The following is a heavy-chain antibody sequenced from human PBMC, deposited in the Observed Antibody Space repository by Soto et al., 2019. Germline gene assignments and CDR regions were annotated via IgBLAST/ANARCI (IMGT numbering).Heavy chain of an antibody. V-gene: IGHV1-8*01. J-gene: IGHJ6*02. Sequence: QVQLVQSGAEVKKPGASVKVSCKASGYTFTSYDINWVRQATGQGLEWMGWMNPNSGNTGYAQKFQGRVTMTRNTSISTDYMELSSLRSEDTAVYYCASPTSIAAAYYGMDVWGQGTTVTVSS. CDR2: MNPNSGNT. CDR1: GYTFTSYD. CDR3: ASPTSIAAAYYGMDV. D-gene: IGHD6-13*01.